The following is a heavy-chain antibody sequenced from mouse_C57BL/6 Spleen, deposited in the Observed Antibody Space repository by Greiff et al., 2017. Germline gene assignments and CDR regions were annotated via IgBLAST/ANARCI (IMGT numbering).Heavy chain of an antibody. V-gene: IGHV7-3*01. Sequence: EVKLVESGGGLVQPGGSLSLSCAASGFTFTDYYMSWVRQPPGKALEWLGFIRNKATGYTTEYSASVTGRFTISRDNSQSILYLQMNALRAEDSATYYCERYTLPENYLWYFDVWGTGTTVTVSS. CDR2: IRNKATGYTT. D-gene: IGHD5-5*01. CDR1: GFTFTDYY. J-gene: IGHJ1*03. CDR3: ERYTLPENYLWYFDV.